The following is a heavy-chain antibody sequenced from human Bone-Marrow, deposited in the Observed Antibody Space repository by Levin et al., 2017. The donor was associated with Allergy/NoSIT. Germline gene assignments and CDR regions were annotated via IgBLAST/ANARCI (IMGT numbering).Heavy chain of an antibody. CDR2: ISYDGSNK. CDR1: GFFFSSYA. V-gene: IGHV3-30*04. J-gene: IGHJ4*02. CDR3: ARDSSGYPVLIYH. Sequence: PGGSLRLSCAASGFFFSSYAMHLVXQAXVKGLERVAVISYDGSNKNYADSVKGRFTVSRDNSKDTLYLEMNSLRPEDTAMYYCARDSSGYPVLIYHWGQGTLVTVSS. D-gene: IGHD5-12*01.